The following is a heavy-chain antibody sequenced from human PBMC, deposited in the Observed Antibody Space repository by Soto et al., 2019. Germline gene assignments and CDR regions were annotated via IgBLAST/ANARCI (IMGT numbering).Heavy chain of an antibody. CDR2: INPSGGNT. CDR1: GYTFTSYY. J-gene: IGHJ6*02. D-gene: IGHD2-21*02. Sequence: QVQLVQSGAEVKKPGASVKVSCKASGYTFTSYYMHWVRQAPGQGLEWMGIINPSGGNTSYAQKFQGRVTMTRDTSTSTVYMELSSLRSEDTAVYYCARDFPLPYVVVTANYYGMDVWGQGTTVTVSS. V-gene: IGHV1-46*01. CDR3: ARDFPLPYVVVTANYYGMDV.